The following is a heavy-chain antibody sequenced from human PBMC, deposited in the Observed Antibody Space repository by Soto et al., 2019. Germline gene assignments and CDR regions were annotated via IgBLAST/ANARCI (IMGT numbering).Heavy chain of an antibody. J-gene: IGHJ6*02. Sequence: VGSLRLSCAASGFTFSSYWMSWVRQAPGKGLEWVANIKQDGSEKYYVDSVKGRFTISRDNAKNSLYLQMNSLRAEDTAVYYCARDLPWIQLWSINYGMDVWGQGTTVTVAS. CDR2: IKQDGSEK. V-gene: IGHV3-7*01. D-gene: IGHD5-18*01. CDR3: ARDLPWIQLWSINYGMDV. CDR1: GFTFSSYW.